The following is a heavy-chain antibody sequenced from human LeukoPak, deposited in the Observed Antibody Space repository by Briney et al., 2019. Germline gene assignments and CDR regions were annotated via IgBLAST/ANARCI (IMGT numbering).Heavy chain of an antibody. CDR2: TRNRANGYTT. D-gene: IGHD6-19*01. V-gene: IGHV3-72*01. J-gene: IGHJ5*02. CDR3: VRVRGSGWHESYFDL. Sequence: GGSLRLSCAASGFTFSDHYMDWVRQAPGEGLEWVGRTRNRANGYTTEYAASVKGRFTISRDDSKNSLYLQVASLDTEDTATYYCVRVRGSGWHESYFDLWGQGTLAIVSP. CDR1: GFTFSDHY.